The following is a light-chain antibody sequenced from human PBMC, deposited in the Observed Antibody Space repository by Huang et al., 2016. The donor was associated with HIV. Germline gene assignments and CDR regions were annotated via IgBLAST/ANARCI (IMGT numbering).Light chain of an antibody. CDR2: AAS. V-gene: IGKV1-27*01. J-gene: IGKJ3*01. CDR1: QGIANY. Sequence: DIQMTQSPSSLSASVGDRVTITRRASQGIANYLAWYQQKPGKVPKLLLYAASTFQSGVPSRFSGSGSRTDFTLTISSLQPEDVATYYCQKYHSAPFTFGPGTKVDIK. CDR3: QKYHSAPFT.